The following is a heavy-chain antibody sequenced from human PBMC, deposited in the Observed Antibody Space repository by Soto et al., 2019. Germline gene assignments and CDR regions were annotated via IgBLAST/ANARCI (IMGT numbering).Heavy chain of an antibody. J-gene: IGHJ6*02. D-gene: IGHD2-15*01. V-gene: IGHV3-49*04. CDR3: TRTPLSKSGGYYYYGMDV. CDR2: IRSKAYGGTT. CDR1: GFTFGDCA. Sequence: GGSLRLSCTASGFTFGDCAMSWVRQAPGKGLEWVGFIRSKAYGGTTEYAASVKGRFTISRDDSKSIAYLQMNSLKTEDTAVYYCTRTPLSKSGGYYYYGMDVWGQGTTVTVSS.